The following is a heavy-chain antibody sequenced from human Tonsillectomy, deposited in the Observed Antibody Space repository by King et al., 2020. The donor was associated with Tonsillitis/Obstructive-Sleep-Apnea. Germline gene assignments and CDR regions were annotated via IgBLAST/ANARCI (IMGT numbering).Heavy chain of an antibody. CDR1: GYTLTELS. V-gene: IGHV1-24*01. CDR3: AKGPRRSMVQIYYYYMDV. Sequence: QLVQSGAEVRKPGASVKVSCKVSGYTLTELSIHWVRQAPGKGLEWMGGFDPEDGETVYAQKFQGRGTVTEDTSTDTAYSELSRLTSEDTAVYYCAKGPRRSMVQIYYYYMDVWGKGTAVTVSS. CDR2: FDPEDGET. D-gene: IGHD3-10*01. J-gene: IGHJ6*03.